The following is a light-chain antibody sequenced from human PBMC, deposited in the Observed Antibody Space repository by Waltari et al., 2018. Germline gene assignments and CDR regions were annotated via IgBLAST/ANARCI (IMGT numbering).Light chain of an antibody. Sequence: EIVLTQSPVTLSLSPGERATLSCRASQSVSSYLTWYQQKPGQAPRPLIYDASNRATGIPARFRGSGSGTDFTLTISSLEPEDFAVYYCQQRSNWPPALTFGGGTKVEVK. V-gene: IGKV3-11*01. CDR2: DAS. CDR3: QQRSNWPPALT. J-gene: IGKJ4*01. CDR1: QSVSSY.